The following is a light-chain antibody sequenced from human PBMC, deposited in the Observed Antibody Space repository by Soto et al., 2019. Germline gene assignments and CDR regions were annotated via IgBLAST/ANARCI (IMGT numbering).Light chain of an antibody. CDR2: GAS. Sequence: VMTQSPATLSVSPGERATLSCRASQNVSNNLAWYQQKPGQAHRLLIFGASTRATGIPARFSGGGSGTEFTLTISSLQSEDFAVYFCQQYNNWPPWTFGQGTEVEIK. CDR3: QQYNNWPPWT. V-gene: IGKV3-15*01. CDR1: QNVSNN. J-gene: IGKJ1*01.